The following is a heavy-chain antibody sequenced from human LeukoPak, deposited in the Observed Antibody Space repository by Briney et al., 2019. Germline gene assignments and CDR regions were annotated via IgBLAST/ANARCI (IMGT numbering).Heavy chain of an antibody. CDR2: ISSSSSYI. CDR1: GFTFSSYS. V-gene: IGHV3-21*01. Sequence: GGPLRLSCAASGFTFSSYSMNWVRQAPGKGLEWVSSISSSSSYIYYADSVKGRFTISRDNAKNSLYLQMNSLRAEDTAVYYCARDRVDSGYDSDYYYGMDVWGQGTTVTVSS. D-gene: IGHD5-12*01. J-gene: IGHJ6*02. CDR3: ARDRVDSGYDSDYYYGMDV.